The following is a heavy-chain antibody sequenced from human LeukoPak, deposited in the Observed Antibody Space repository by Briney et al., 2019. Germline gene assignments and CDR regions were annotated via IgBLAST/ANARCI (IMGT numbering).Heavy chain of an antibody. CDR3: ARGRVVGATRKINWFDP. D-gene: IGHD1-26*01. V-gene: IGHV4-34*01. J-gene: IGHJ5*02. CDR1: GGSFSGYY. Sequence: SETLSLTCAVYGGSFSGYYWSWIRQPAGKGLEWIGEINHSGSTNYNPSLKSRVTISVDTSKNQFSLKLSSVTAADTAVYYCARGRVVGATRKINWFDPWGQGTLVTVSS. CDR2: INHSGST.